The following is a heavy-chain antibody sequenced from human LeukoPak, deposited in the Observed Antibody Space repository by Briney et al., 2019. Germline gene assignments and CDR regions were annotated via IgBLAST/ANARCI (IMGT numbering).Heavy chain of an antibody. Sequence: SETLSLTCTVSGGSISSSSYYWGWIRQPPGKGLEWIGSIYYSGSTYYNPSLKSRVTISVDTSKNQFSLKLSSVTAADTAVYYCARQPCSSTSCYYAYYYYGMDVWGQGTTVTVSS. CDR2: IYYSGST. CDR1: GGSISSSSYY. D-gene: IGHD2-2*01. V-gene: IGHV4-39*01. J-gene: IGHJ6*02. CDR3: ARQPCSSTSCYYAYYYYGMDV.